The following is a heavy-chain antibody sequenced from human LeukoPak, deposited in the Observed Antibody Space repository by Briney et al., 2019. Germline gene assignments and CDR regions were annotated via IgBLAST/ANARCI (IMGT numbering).Heavy chain of an antibody. Sequence: SETLSLTCTVSGGSISSSSYYWGWIRQPPGKGLEWIGSIYYSGSTYYNPSLKSRVTISVDTSKSQFSLRLTSVTAADAAVYYCARRRSGGRDFDYWGQGTLVTVSS. V-gene: IGHV4-39*07. CDR1: GGSISSSSYY. CDR2: IYYSGST. J-gene: IGHJ4*02. D-gene: IGHD2-15*01. CDR3: ARRRSGGRDFDY.